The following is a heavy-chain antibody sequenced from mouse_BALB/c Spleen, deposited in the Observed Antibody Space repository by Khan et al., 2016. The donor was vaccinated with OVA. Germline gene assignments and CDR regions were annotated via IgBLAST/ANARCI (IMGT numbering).Heavy chain of an antibody. J-gene: IGHJ2*01. CDR1: GYSFTDYN. D-gene: IGHD1-1*01. V-gene: IGHV1S135*01. CDR3: ARTYYYGSSYYSDY. CDR2: IDPYNGGT. Sequence: VQLKQSGPELVKPGASVKVSCKASGYSFTDYNMFWVKQSHGKSLEWIGYIDPYNGGTSYNQKFKGKATLTVDKSSSTAFMHLSSLTSEDSAVFYCARTYYYGSSYYSDYWGQGTTLTVSS.